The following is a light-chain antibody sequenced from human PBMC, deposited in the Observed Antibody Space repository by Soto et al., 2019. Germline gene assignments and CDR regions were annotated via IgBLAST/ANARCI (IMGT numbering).Light chain of an antibody. V-gene: IGKV3-20*01. CDR3: QQYGSSPRT. Sequence: EIVLTQSPGTLSLSPGERATLSCRASQSVSSSYLAWYQQKPGQAPRLLIYGASSRATGIPDRFIGSGSGTDFTLNISRLEPEDFAVYYCQQYGSSPRTFGQGTKVEIK. CDR1: QSVSSSY. CDR2: GAS. J-gene: IGKJ1*01.